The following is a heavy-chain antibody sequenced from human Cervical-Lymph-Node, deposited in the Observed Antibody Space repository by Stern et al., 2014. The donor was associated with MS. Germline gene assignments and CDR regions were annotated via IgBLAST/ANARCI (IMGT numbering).Heavy chain of an antibody. D-gene: IGHD3-10*01. CDR3: ARDPGGYFHGMDV. CDR1: GYTFSTYG. J-gene: IGHJ6*02. Sequence: VQLVESGAEVKKPGASVKVSCKTSGYTFSTYGITWVRQAPGQGPEWMGWISGHNGNTHFAERFQGRLPMTTDTSTRTAYMELRSLRYDDTAVYFCARDPGGYFHGMDVWGQGTTVTVSS. CDR2: ISGHNGNT. V-gene: IGHV1-18*01.